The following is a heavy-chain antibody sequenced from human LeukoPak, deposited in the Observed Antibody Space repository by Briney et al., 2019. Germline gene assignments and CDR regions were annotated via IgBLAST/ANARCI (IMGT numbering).Heavy chain of an antibody. CDR1: GYSFTNYV. J-gene: IGHJ4*02. V-gene: IGHV1-18*01. D-gene: IGHD6-13*01. Sequence: EASVKVSCKASGYSFTNYVINWVRQVPGQGLDWIGWISPYNGNTDYAQKLQGRVTLSTDTSTSTAYMELRTLRSGDTAVYYCARPGTSWYTTYYFDAWGQGTLVTVSS. CDR3: ARPGTSWYTTYYFDA. CDR2: ISPYNGNT.